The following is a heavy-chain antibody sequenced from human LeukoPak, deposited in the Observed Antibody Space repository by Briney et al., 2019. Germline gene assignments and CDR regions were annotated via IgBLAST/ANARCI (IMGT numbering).Heavy chain of an antibody. V-gene: IGHV3-21*01. CDR2: ISISSTYI. CDR1: RLTPSSDS. D-gene: IGHD5-24*01. J-gene: IGHJ4*02. Sequence: PRRTPCPSPAPSRLTPSSDSINSGPEAPGPGVKCVSTISISSTYISYADSVKGRLTISRDTAKNSLYLQMNSLRAEDTSVYYCARGSDGYNSSDWGQGTLVTVS. CDR3: ARGSDGYNSSD.